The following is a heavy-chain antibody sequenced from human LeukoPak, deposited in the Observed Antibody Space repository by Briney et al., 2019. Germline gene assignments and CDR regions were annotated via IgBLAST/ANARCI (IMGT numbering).Heavy chain of an antibody. CDR3: STVDDSTGPPFDY. CDR2: ISGSGGST. CDR1: GFTFSSYA. J-gene: IGHJ4*02. Sequence: GGSLRLSCAASGFTFSSYAMSWVRQAPGKGLEWVSAISGSGGSTYYADSVKGRFTISRDNSKNTLYLQMNSLKTEDTAVYYCSTVDDSTGPPFDYWGQGTLVTVSS. V-gene: IGHV3-23*01. D-gene: IGHD3-22*01.